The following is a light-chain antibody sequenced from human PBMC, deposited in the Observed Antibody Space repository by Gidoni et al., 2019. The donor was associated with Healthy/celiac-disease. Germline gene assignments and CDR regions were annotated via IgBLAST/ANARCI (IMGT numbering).Light chain of an antibody. Sequence: EIVLTQSPATLSLSPGERATLPCRASQSVSSYLAWYQQKPGQAPRLLIYDASNRATGIPARFSGSGSGTDFTLTISSLEPEDFAVHYCQQRSNWLLTFGGGTKVEIK. CDR1: QSVSSY. CDR3: QQRSNWLLT. J-gene: IGKJ4*01. V-gene: IGKV3-11*01. CDR2: DAS.